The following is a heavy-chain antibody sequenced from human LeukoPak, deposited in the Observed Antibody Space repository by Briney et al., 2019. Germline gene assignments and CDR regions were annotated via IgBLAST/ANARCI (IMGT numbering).Heavy chain of an antibody. CDR3: ARDLAAAGDFDY. V-gene: IGHV3-21*01. CDR2: ISSSSSYI. CDR1: GFTFSSYS. D-gene: IGHD6-13*01. J-gene: IGHJ4*02. Sequence: GGSLRLSCAASGFTFSSYSMNWVRQAPGKGLEWVSSISSSSSYIYYADSVKGRFTISRYNAKNSLYLQMNSLRAEDTAVYYCARDLAAAGDFDYWGQGTLVTVPS.